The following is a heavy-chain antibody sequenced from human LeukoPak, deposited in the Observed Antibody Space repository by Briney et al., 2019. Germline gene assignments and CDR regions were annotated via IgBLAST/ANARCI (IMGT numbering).Heavy chain of an antibody. CDR2: IYYSGST. D-gene: IGHD3-22*01. CDR1: GGSISSGDYY. J-gene: IGHJ4*02. V-gene: IGHV4-30-4*08. CDR3: ARGGSSGYPFDY. Sequence: SQTLSLTCTVSGGSISSGDYYWSWIRQPPGKGLEWIGYIYYSGSTYYNPSLKSRVTISVDTSKNQFSLKLSSVTAADTAVYYCARGGSSGYPFDYWGQGTPVTVSS.